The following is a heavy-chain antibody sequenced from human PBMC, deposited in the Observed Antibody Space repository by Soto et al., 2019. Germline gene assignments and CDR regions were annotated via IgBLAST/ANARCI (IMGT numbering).Heavy chain of an antibody. V-gene: IGHV4-59*08. CDR2: IYYSGST. CDR3: ARLQKGYYFDY. CDR1: GGSISSYY. J-gene: IGHJ4*02. Sequence: PAETLSLTCTVSGGSISSYYWSWIRQPPGKGLEWIGYIYYSGSTNYNPSLKSRVTISVDTSKNQFSLKLSSVTAADTAVYYCARLQKGYYFDYWGQGTLVTVSS.